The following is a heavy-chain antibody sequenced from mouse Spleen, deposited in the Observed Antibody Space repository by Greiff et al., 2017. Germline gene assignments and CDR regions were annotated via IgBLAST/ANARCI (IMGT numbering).Heavy chain of an antibody. Sequence: QVQLKESGAELVRPGASVKLSCTTSGFIFTSYWISWVNQSPGQGLEWIARIYPGTGSTYYHEKFKGKVTLTADKSSSTAYMQLSSLKSEDSAVYFWARDGMDYWGQGTSVTVSS. CDR3: ARDGMDY. CDR2: IYPGTGST. CDR1: GFIFTSYW. V-gene: IGHV1-76*01. J-gene: IGHJ4*01. D-gene: IGHD2-3*01.